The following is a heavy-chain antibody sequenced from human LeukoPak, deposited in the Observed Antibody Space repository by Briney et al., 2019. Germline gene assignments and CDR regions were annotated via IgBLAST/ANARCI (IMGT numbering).Heavy chain of an antibody. Sequence: PSETLSLTYTVSGGSISSSSYYWGWIRQPPGKGLEWIGSIYYSGSTYYNPSLKSRVTISVDTSKNQFSLKLSSVTAADTAVYYCARDLRYSSGWSRFDYWGQGTLVTVSS. CDR2: IYYSGST. J-gene: IGHJ4*02. D-gene: IGHD6-19*01. CDR3: ARDLRYSSGWSRFDY. CDR1: GGSISSSSYY. V-gene: IGHV4-39*07.